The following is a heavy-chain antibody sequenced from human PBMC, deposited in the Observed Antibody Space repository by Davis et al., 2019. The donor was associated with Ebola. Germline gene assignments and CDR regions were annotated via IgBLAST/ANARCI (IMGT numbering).Heavy chain of an antibody. V-gene: IGHV1-8*01. CDR2: MNPNSGNT. J-gene: IGHJ6*02. D-gene: IGHD3-3*01. Sequence: ASVKVSCTASGYTFTSYDINWVRQATGQGLEWMGWMNPNSGNTVYAQKFQGRVTMTRNTSISTAYMELSSLRSEDTAVYYCARVIYDFWSGEYGMDVWGQGTTVTVSS. CDR1: GYTFTSYD. CDR3: ARVIYDFWSGEYGMDV.